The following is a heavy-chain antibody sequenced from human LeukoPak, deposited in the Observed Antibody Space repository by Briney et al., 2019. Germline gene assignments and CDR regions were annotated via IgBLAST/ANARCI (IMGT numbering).Heavy chain of an antibody. CDR2: IYHSGST. CDR3: ARDLGAPASDDAFDI. V-gene: IGHV4-38-2*02. J-gene: IGHJ3*02. Sequence: PSETLSLTCTVSGYSISSGYYWGWIRQPPGKGLEWIGSIYHSGSTYYNPSLKSRVTISVDTSKNQFSLKLSSVTAADTAVYYCARDLGAPASDDAFDIWGQGTMVTVPS. D-gene: IGHD1-26*01. CDR1: GYSISSGYY.